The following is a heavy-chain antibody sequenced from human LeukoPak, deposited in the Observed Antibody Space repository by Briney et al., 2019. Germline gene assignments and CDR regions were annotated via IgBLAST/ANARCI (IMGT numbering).Heavy chain of an antibody. Sequence: PGASLRLSCAASGFTFSSYAMSWVRQAPGKGLEWVSAISGSGGSTYYADSVKGRFTISRDNSKNTLYLQMNSLRAEGTAVYYCAKDPGINWYFDLWGRGTLVTVSS. CDR3: AKDPGINWYFDL. J-gene: IGHJ2*01. D-gene: IGHD3-10*01. V-gene: IGHV3-23*01. CDR2: ISGSGGST. CDR1: GFTFSSYA.